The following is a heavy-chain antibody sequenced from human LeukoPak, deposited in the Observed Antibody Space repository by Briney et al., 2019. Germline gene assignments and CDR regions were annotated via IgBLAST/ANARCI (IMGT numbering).Heavy chain of an antibody. V-gene: IGHV3-53*01. Sequence: GGSLRLSFLASLLIHSSNYMNGVRQAPGKGLEWVSLIYSGGHTYNADSVKGRFTISSDNSDNTLYLQVNNLNAEDTAVYYCTRVGGDYGLDYWGQGALVTVSS. CDR3: TRVGGDYGLDY. D-gene: IGHD4-17*01. CDR1: LLIHSSNY. J-gene: IGHJ4*02. CDR2: IYSGGHT.